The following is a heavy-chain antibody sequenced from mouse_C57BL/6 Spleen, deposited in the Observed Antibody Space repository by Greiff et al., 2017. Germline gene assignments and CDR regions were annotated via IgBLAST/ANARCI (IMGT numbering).Heavy chain of an antibody. V-gene: IGHV1-80*01. Sequence: QVQLKQSGAELVKPGASVKISCKASGYAFSSYWMNWVKQRPGKGLEWIGQIYPGDGDTNYNGKFKGKATLTADKSSSTAYMQLSSLTSEDSAVYFCAREGETMITKAWFAYWGQGTLVTVSA. CDR1: GYAFSSYW. J-gene: IGHJ3*01. CDR2: IYPGDGDT. CDR3: AREGETMITKAWFAY. D-gene: IGHD2-4*01.